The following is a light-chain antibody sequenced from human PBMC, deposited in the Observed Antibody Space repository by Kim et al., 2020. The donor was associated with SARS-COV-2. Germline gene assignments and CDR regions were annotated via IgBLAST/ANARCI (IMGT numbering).Light chain of an antibody. V-gene: IGKV1-5*01. CDR3: QQYKSYWT. CDR2: DAS. CDR1: QSIDSW. Sequence: SASVGDRGTITCRARQSIDSWLGLYQQKPGKGPKLLCYDASSLESAVPSRFSGSGSGTDFTLTISSLQPDDSAIYYCQQYKSYWTFGQGTKVDIK. J-gene: IGKJ1*01.